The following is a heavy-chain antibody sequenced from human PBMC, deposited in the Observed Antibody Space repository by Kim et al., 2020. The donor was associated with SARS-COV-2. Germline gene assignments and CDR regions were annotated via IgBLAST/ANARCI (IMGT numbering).Heavy chain of an antibody. CDR2: IWYDGSKK. CDR1: GFTFSSYG. J-gene: IGHJ4*02. D-gene: IGHD2-2*01. Sequence: GGSLRLSCAASGFTFSSYGMHWVRQAPGTGLERVAVIWYDGSKKYYVDSVKGRFTISRDNSKNTLYLQMNSLRSEDTAVYYCANGGSSSSWPHLYWGQGTLVTVSS. CDR3: ANGGSSSSWPHLY. V-gene: IGHV3-33*06.